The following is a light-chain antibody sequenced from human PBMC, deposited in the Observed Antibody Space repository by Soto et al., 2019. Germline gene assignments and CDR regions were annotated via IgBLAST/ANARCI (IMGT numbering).Light chain of an antibody. CDR2: DAS. CDR3: QQFNV. V-gene: IGKV1-13*02. CDR1: QGIGSS. J-gene: IGKJ4*01. Sequence: AIPLTHPPPSLSASVGDRSTIISRASQGIGSSLAWYQQKPGKAPKLLIYDASSLESGVPSRFSGSGSGTDFTLTISSLQPEDFATYYCQQFNVFGGGTKVDIK.